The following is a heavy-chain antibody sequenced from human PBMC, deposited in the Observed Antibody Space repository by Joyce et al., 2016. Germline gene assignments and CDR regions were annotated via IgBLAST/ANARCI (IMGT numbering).Heavy chain of an antibody. V-gene: IGHV2-26*01. Sequence: QVTLKESGPVLVKPTETLTLTCTVSGFSLSNARMGVSWIRQPPGKALEWLAHIFSNDEKSYSTSVKSRLTVSKDTSKSQVVLTMTKMDPVDTDTYYCARIVGYSSSCTLPNWYFDLWGRGTLVTVSS. CDR3: ARIVGYSSSCTLPNWYFDL. CDR2: IFSNDEK. D-gene: IGHD6-13*01. J-gene: IGHJ2*01. CDR1: GFSLSNARMG.